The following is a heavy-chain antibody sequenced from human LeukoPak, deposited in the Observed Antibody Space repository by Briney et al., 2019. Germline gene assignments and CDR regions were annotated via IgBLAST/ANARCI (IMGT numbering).Heavy chain of an antibody. CDR2: INHSGST. V-gene: IGHV4-34*01. J-gene: IGHJ3*02. CDR1: GGSFSGYY. D-gene: IGHD4-17*01. CDR3: ARGVATVTTDGAFDI. Sequence: SETLSLTCAVYGGSFSGYYWSWIRQPPGKGLEWIGEINHSGSTNYNPPLKSRVTISVDTSKNQFSLKLSSVTAADTAVYYCARGVATVTTDGAFDIWGQGTMVTVSS.